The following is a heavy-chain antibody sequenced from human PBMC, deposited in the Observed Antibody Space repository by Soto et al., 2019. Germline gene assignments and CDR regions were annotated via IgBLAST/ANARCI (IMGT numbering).Heavy chain of an antibody. D-gene: IGHD6-19*01. J-gene: IGHJ4*02. CDR2: INAGNGNT. V-gene: IGHV1-3*01. CDR3: ARDWRDSSGWEAVFDY. CDR1: GYTFTSYA. Sequence: ASVKVSCKASGYTFTSYAMHWVRQAPGQRLEWMGWINAGNGNTKYSQKFQGRVTITRDTSASTAYMELSSLRSEDTAVYYCARDWRDSSGWEAVFDYWGQGTLVTVSS.